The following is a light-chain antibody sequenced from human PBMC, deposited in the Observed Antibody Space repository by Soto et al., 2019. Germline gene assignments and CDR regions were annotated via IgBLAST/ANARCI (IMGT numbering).Light chain of an antibody. CDR1: SRDVSGYNY. Sequence: QSVLTQPASVSGSPGQSITISCTGTSRDVSGYNYVSWYQQRPGKAPKLMIYNVNNRPSGVSDRFSGSKSGNTASLTISGLQAEDEADYYCNSYSNSTTLYVFGTGTKVTV. J-gene: IGLJ1*01. CDR2: NVN. CDR3: NSYSNSTTLYV. V-gene: IGLV2-14*01.